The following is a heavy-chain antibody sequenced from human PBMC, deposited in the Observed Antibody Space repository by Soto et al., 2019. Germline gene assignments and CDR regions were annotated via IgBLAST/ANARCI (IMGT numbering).Heavy chain of an antibody. CDR2: ISAHNGNT. CDR1: GYAFTTYG. CDR3: ARGRYGDY. D-gene: IGHD1-1*01. Sequence: QVHLVQSGAEVKKPGASVKVSCKGSGYAFTTYGITWVRQAPGQGLEWMGWISAHNGNTNYAQKLQGRVTVTRDTSTSTAYMELRSLTSDDTAVYYCARGRYGDYWGQGDLVTVSS. J-gene: IGHJ4*02. V-gene: IGHV1-18*01.